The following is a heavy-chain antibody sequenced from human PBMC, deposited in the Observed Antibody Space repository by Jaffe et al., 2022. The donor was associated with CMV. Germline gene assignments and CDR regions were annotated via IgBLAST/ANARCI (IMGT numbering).Heavy chain of an antibody. D-gene: IGHD6-19*01. CDR2: IHHSGST. Sequence: QVQLQESGPGLVKPSGTLSLSCAVSGGSISSSNWWSWVRQPPGKGLEWIGEIHHSGSTNYNSSLKSRVTISVDKAKNQFSLKVSFVTAADTAVYYCARKAVADTGRGFDVWGQGTMVTVSS. V-gene: IGHV4-4*02. CDR3: ARKAVADTGRGFDV. CDR1: GGSISSSNW. J-gene: IGHJ3*01.